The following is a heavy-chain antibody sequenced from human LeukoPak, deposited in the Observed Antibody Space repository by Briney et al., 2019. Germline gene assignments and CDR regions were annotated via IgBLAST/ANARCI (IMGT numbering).Heavy chain of an antibody. Sequence: PGGSLRLSCAASGFTFSNYWMHWVRQAPGKGLEWVANIKQDGSEKYYVDSVKGRFTISRDNAKNSLYLQMNSLRAEDTAVYYCARDSGSDYGYWGQGTLVTVSS. CDR1: GFTFSNYW. CDR3: ARDSGSDYGY. D-gene: IGHD1-26*01. V-gene: IGHV3-7*01. CDR2: IKQDGSEK. J-gene: IGHJ4*02.